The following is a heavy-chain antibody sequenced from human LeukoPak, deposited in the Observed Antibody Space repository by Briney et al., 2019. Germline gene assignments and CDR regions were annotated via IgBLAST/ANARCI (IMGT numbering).Heavy chain of an antibody. Sequence: ASVKVSCKASGYTFTSYGISWVRQAPGQGLEWMGWISAYNGNTNYAQKLQGRVTITTDESTSTAYMELSSLRSEDTAVYYCARGDWDCTNGVCYTDYWGQGTLVTVSS. V-gene: IGHV1-18*01. CDR2: ISAYNGNT. CDR1: GYTFTSYG. CDR3: ARGDWDCTNGVCYTDY. J-gene: IGHJ4*02. D-gene: IGHD2-8*01.